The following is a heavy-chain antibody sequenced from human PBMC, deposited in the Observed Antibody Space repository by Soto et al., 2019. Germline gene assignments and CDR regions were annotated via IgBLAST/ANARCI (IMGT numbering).Heavy chain of an antibody. Sequence: GESLKISCNGSGYSFTSYWIGWVRQRPGKGLEWMGIIYPGDSNTRYSPSFQGQVTISADKSISTAYLQCSSLKASDTAMNDCATRGYSSSWFEKDYYYYYMDVWGKGTTVTVSS. CDR1: GYSFTSYW. CDR2: IYPGDSNT. V-gene: IGHV5-51*01. CDR3: ATRGYSSSWFEKDYYYYYMDV. D-gene: IGHD6-13*01. J-gene: IGHJ6*03.